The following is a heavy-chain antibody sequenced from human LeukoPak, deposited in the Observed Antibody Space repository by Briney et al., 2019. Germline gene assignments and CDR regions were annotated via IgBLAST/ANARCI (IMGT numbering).Heavy chain of an antibody. Sequence: GGSLRLSCAASGFTFSSYAMSWVRRAPGKGLEWVSAISGSGGSTYYADSVKGRFTISRDNSKNTLYLQMNSLRAEDTAVYYCAIRRLGTLLWFGEWGQGTLVTVSS. CDR3: AIRRLGTLLWFGE. V-gene: IGHV3-23*01. D-gene: IGHD3-10*01. J-gene: IGHJ4*02. CDR1: GFTFSSYA. CDR2: ISGSGGST.